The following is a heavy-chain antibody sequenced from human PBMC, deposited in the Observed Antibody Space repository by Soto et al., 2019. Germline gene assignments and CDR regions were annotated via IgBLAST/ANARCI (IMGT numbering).Heavy chain of an antibody. J-gene: IGHJ6*02. Sequence: QVQLQESGPGLVKPSETLSLTCTVSGGSISSYYWSWIRQPPGKGLEWIGYIYYSGSTNYNPSLNRPVSITVDTSKNQFPLKMNSVTAADTAVYDCARGGGGGRDVWGQGTTVTVSS. V-gene: IGHV4-59*01. D-gene: IGHD3-10*01. CDR3: ARGGGGGRDV. CDR2: IYYSGST. CDR1: GGSISSYY.